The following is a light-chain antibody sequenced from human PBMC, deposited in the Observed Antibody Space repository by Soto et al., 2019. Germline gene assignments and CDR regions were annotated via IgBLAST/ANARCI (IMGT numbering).Light chain of an antibody. V-gene: IGLV2-14*01. CDR2: DVT. J-gene: IGLJ1*01. CDR3: GSYRITTAV. CDR1: SSDVGGYNY. Sequence: SVLTQPASVCGSPGQSITISCTGTSSDVGGYNYVSWYQQYPGKAPKLMIHDVTNRPSGVSNRFSGSKSGNTASLTISGLQAEDEADYFCGSYRITTAVFGTGTKVTVL.